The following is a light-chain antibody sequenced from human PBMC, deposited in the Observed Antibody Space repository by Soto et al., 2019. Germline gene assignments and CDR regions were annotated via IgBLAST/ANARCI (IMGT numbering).Light chain of an antibody. CDR1: QIIGSAY. CDR3: QHYGRSPS. CDR2: GAS. Sequence: ETTLTQSPDTLSLSPGEGATLSCRASQIIGSAYLAWYQQKPGQAPRLPIFGASTRATGTPHRFSGSGSGTDFTRTISALEAEDVGVYYCQHYGRSPSFGRGNKVEIK. V-gene: IGKV3-20*01. J-gene: IGKJ1*01.